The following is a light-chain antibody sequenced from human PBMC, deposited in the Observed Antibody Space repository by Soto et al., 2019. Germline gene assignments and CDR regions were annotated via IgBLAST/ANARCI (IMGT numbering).Light chain of an antibody. CDR1: QSVSSNS. CDR2: GAS. Sequence: ENVLTQSPGPLSLSPREKNTTSCRNIQSVSSNSLAWYQQKPGQAPRLLIYGASTRATGIPDRFSGSGSGTDFTLTISRLEPEDFAVYYCQQYGTSFWTFGQGTKVDIK. J-gene: IGKJ1*01. V-gene: IGKV3-20*01. CDR3: QQYGTSFWT.